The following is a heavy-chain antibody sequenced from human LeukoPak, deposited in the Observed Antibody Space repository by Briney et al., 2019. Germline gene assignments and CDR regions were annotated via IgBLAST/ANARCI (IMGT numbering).Heavy chain of an antibody. V-gene: IGHV1-8*01. CDR1: AYTFTSYD. D-gene: IGHD6-13*01. Sequence: ASVKVSCKASAYTFTSYDINWVRQATGQGLEWMGWMNPNSGNTGYAQKFQGRVTMTRNTSISTAYMELSSLRSEDTAVYYCARYRSSYSSTFQRWGQGTLVTVSS. CDR3: ARYRSSYSSTFQR. J-gene: IGHJ1*01. CDR2: MNPNSGNT.